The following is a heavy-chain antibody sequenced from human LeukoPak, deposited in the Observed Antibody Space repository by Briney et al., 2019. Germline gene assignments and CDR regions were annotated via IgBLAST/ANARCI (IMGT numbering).Heavy chain of an antibody. J-gene: IGHJ4*02. CDR2: IKSKRDGETT. D-gene: IGHD4-23*01. Sequence: PGGSLRLSCAGSGFNLHYAWMTWVRQAPGKGLEWVGRIKSKRDGETTDYAALVKGRFSISRDDSKNTVYLQMNSLRTEDTAVYYCTSLVGSPTYWGQGTLVIVSS. CDR3: TSLVGSPTY. CDR1: GFNLHYAW. V-gene: IGHV3-15*01.